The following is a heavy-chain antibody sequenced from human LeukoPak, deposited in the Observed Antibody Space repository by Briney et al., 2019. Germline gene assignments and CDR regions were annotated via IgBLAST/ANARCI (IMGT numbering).Heavy chain of an antibody. CDR1: GFTFSAYN. J-gene: IGHJ4*02. D-gene: IGHD3-3*01. Sequence: PGGSLRLSCAASGFTFSAYNMNWVRQAPGKGLEWVASISSISTYIWYADSVKGRFTTSRDDTKKSLYLEMNSLRAEDTAVYYCARAQNDFWSGYFDYWGQGILVTVSS. CDR2: ISSISTYI. CDR3: ARAQNDFWSGYFDY. V-gene: IGHV3-21*01.